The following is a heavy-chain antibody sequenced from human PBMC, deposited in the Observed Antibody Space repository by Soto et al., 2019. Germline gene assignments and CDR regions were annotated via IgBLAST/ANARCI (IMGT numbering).Heavy chain of an antibody. CDR3: ARCPGFDYYGSGSYYSFDY. CDR1: GFTFSSYG. Sequence: PGGSLRLSCAASGFTFSSYGMHWVRQAPGKGLEWVAVIWYDGSNKYYADSVKGRFTISRDNSKNTLYLQMNSLRAEDTAVYYCARCPGFDYYGSGSYYSFDYWGQGTLVTVSS. V-gene: IGHV3-33*01. CDR2: IWYDGSNK. J-gene: IGHJ4*02. D-gene: IGHD3-10*01.